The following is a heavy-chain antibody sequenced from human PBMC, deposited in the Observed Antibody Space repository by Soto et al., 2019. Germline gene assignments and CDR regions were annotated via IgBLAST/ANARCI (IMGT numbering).Heavy chain of an antibody. J-gene: IGHJ4*02. V-gene: IGHV3-64*01. CDR3: AREGMSRPRSVFDH. Sequence: EVQLVESGGGLVQRGGSLRLSCAASGFTFGSYPMHWVRQAPGKGLEYVSAISTNGDSTFYANSVKGRFTISRDNSKNTLYLQMGSLRAEDMGVYYCAREGMSRPRSVFDHWGQGTLVTASS. CDR1: GFTFGSYP. CDR2: ISTNGDST.